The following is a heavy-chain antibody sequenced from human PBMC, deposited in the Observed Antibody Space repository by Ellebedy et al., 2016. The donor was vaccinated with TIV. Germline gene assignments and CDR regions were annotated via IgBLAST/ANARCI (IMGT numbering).Heavy chain of an antibody. CDR1: GGTFSSYD. CDR2: MNPNSGNT. CDR3: ARRAYSSSWRYLWFDP. D-gene: IGHD6-13*01. Sequence: ASVKVSXXASGGTFSSYDINWVRQATGQGLEWMGWMNPNSGNTGYAQKFQGRVTMTRNTSISTAYMELSSLRSEDTAVYYCARRAYSSSWRYLWFDPWGQGTLVTVSS. J-gene: IGHJ5*02. V-gene: IGHV1-8*01.